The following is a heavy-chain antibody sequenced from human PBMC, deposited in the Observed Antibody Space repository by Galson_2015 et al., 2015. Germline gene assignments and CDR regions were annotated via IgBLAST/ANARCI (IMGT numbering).Heavy chain of an antibody. CDR2: ISSSSSYI. Sequence: ISSSSSYIYYADSVKGRFTISRDNAKNSLYLQMNSLRAEDTAVYYCARRITGGDAFDIWGQGTMVTVSS. CDR3: ARRITGGDAFDI. J-gene: IGHJ3*02. V-gene: IGHV3-21*01. D-gene: IGHD3-16*01.